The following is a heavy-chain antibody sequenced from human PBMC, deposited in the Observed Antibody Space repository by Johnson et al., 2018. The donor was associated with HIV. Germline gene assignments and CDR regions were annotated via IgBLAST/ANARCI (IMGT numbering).Heavy chain of an antibody. Sequence: VQLVESGGGLIQPGGSLRLSCAASGFTVSSNYMSWVRQAPGKGLEWVSVIYSGGSTYYAHSVKGRFTISRDNSKNTLYLQMNSLRAEDTAVYYCARDRGSSWQHDAFDIWGQGTMVTVSS. CDR2: IYSGGST. CDR1: GFTVSSNY. V-gene: IGHV3-66*03. J-gene: IGHJ3*02. CDR3: ARDRGSSWQHDAFDI. D-gene: IGHD6-13*01.